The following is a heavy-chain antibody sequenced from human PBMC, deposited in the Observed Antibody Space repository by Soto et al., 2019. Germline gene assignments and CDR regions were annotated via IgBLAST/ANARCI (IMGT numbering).Heavy chain of an antibody. V-gene: IGHV1-69*06. J-gene: IGHJ3*02. CDR3: ARKVASSDDAFDI. CDR2: IIPLFGTT. Sequence: QVQLVQSGAEVKKPGSSVKVSCKASGDTFSSYTITWVRQAPGQGLEWMGGIIPLFGTTYYAQKFHGRVTFNADTYTSTAYMELSSLTSEDRAVYYCARKVASSDDAFDIWGQGTMVTVSS. CDR1: GDTFSSYT.